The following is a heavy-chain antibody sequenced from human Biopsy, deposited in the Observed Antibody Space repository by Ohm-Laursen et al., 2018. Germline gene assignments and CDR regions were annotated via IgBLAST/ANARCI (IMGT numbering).Heavy chain of an antibody. CDR1: GGTFTSFG. V-gene: IGHV1-69*13. Sequence: SVKASCNASGGTFTSFGISWVRQAPGQGLEWMGEINSMFGTTNYAQTFQGRVTITADESTSTAYMEVSSLRSEDTAVYYCARRGVERGRPLAYWGQGTLVTVSS. J-gene: IGHJ4*02. CDR2: INSMFGTT. D-gene: IGHD1-1*01. CDR3: ARRGVERGRPLAY.